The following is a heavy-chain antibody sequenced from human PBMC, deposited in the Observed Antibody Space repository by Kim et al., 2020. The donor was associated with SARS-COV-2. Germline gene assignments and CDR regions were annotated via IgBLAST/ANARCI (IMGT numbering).Heavy chain of an antibody. J-gene: IGHJ3*02. CDR3: ASRSPSKGGAFDI. D-gene: IGHD3-16*01. CDR1: GGSISSGSYY. CDR2: IYTSGST. V-gene: IGHV4-61*02. Sequence: SETLSLTCTVSGGSISSGSYYWSWIRQPAGKGLEWIGRIYTSGSTNYNPSLKSRVTISVDTSKNQFSLKLSSVTAADTAVYYCASRSPSKGGAFDIWGQGTMVTVSS.